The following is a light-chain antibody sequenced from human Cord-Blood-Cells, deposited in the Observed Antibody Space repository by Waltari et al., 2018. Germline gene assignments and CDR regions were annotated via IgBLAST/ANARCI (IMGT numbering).Light chain of an antibody. Sequence: DLQMTLSPSSLSASVGAGVTITCRASQSISSYLNWYQQKPGKAPKLLIYAASSLQSGVPSRFSGSGSGTDFTLTISSLQPEDFATYYCQQSYSTPYSFGQGTKLEIK. CDR2: AAS. J-gene: IGKJ2*03. CDR3: QQSYSTPYS. CDR1: QSISSY. V-gene: IGKV1-39*01.